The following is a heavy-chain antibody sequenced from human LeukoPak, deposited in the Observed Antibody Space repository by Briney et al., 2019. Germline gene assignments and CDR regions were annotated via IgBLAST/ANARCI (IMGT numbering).Heavy chain of an antibody. CDR3: ARSQRYCSSTSCHFSFDY. CDR2: IYTSGST. Sequence: TSETLSLTCTVSGGSISSYHWSWIRQPPGKGLEWIGYIYTSGSTNYNPSLKSRVTISVDTSKNQFSLKLSSVTAADTAVYYCARSQRYCSSTSCHFSFDYWGQGTLATVSS. D-gene: IGHD2-2*01. CDR1: GGSISSYH. V-gene: IGHV4-4*09. J-gene: IGHJ4*02.